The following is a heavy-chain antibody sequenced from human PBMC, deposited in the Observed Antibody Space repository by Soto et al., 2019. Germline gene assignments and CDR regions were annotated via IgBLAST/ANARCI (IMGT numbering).Heavy chain of an antibody. CDR3: ARDDQWGYDSSGYYVY. J-gene: IGHJ4*02. V-gene: IGHV1-69*01. CDR2: IIPIFGTA. D-gene: IGHD3-22*01. Sequence: QVQLVQSGAEVKKPGSSVKVSCKASGGTFSSYAISWVRQAPGQGLEWMGGIIPIFGTANYAQKFQGRVTITEDESTSTAYVELSSLRSEDTAVYYCARDDQWGYDSSGYYVYWGQGTMVTVSS. CDR1: GGTFSSYA.